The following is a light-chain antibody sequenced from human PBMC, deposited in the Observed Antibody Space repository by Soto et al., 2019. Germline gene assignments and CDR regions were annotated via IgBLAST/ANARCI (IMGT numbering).Light chain of an antibody. Sequence: IQLTQSPSSLSASVGDRVTITCRASQGIGSYLAWYQQKPGEAPKLLIFAASTLQSGVPSRFSGSGSGTDSTPPISTLQAKAFPTSYLQQLSTSRSTSGGGTKVKIK. J-gene: IGKJ4*01. CDR1: QGIGSY. CDR3: QQLSTSRST. V-gene: IGKV1-9*01. CDR2: AAS.